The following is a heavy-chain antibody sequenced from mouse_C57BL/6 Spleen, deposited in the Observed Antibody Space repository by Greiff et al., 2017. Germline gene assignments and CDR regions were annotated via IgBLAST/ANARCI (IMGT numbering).Heavy chain of an antibody. Sequence: QVQLQQSGAELVKPGASVKISCKASGYAFSSYWLNWVKQRPGKGLEWIGQIYPGDGDTNYNGKFKGKATLTADKCSSTAYMQLGSLTSEDSAVYFCARLEGNSFDDWGQGTTLTVSS. CDR1: GYAFSSYW. V-gene: IGHV1-80*01. J-gene: IGHJ2*01. CDR3: ARLEGNSFDD. CDR2: IYPGDGDT.